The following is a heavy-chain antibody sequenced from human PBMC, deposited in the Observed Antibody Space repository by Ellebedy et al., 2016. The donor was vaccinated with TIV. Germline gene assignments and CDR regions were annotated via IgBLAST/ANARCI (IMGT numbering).Heavy chain of an antibody. CDR2: ISSSTGNI. J-gene: IGHJ4*02. Sequence: GESLKISCAASGFSISSYTIHWVRQAPRKGLEWVSSISSSTGNIYYADSVRGRFTISRDTAKNSLYLQMYSLRDEDTAVYYCACPAVGFWSGYNEHWGQGTLVTVSS. CDR3: ACPAVGFWSGYNEH. CDR1: GFSISSYT. V-gene: IGHV3-48*02. D-gene: IGHD3-3*01.